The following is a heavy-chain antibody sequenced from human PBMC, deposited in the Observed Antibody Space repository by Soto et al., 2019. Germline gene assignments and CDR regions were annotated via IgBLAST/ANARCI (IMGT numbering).Heavy chain of an antibody. Sequence: ASVKVSCKASGYTFTSYAITWVRQAPGQGLEWMGWISGYNGNTKYAQKLQGRVTMTTDTSTSTAYMEMRSLRSDDTAVYYCERGPRISDYYDSSGYYGLLDYWGQGTLVTVSS. CDR3: ERGPRISDYYDSSGYYGLLDY. V-gene: IGHV1-18*04. J-gene: IGHJ4*02. CDR2: ISGYNGNT. CDR1: GYTFTSYA. D-gene: IGHD3-22*01.